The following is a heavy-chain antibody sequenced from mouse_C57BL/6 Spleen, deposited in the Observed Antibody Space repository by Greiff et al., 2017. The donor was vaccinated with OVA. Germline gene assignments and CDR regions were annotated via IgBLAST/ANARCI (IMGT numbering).Heavy chain of an antibody. CDR3: ARKGYGGSGSYFDY. D-gene: IGHD1-1*02. Sequence: VQRVESGPGLVQPSQSLSITCTVSGFSLTSYGVHWVRQSPGKGLEWLGVIWSGGSTDYNAAFISRLSISKDNSKSQVFFKMNSLQADDTAIYYCARKGYGGSGSYFDYWGQGTTLTVSS. V-gene: IGHV2-2*01. CDR2: IWSGGST. CDR1: GFSLTSYG. J-gene: IGHJ2*01.